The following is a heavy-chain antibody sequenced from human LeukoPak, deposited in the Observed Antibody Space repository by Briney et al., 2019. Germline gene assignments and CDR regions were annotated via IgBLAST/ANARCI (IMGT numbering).Heavy chain of an antibody. Sequence: GASVKFSCKASGGTFSSYAISWVRQAPGQGLEWMGGIIPIFGTADYAQKFQGRVTITADESTSTAYMELSSLRSEDTAVYYCARDTVAGSGISIVGWFDPWGQGTLVTVSS. CDR3: ARDTVAGSGISIVGWFDP. CDR2: IIPIFGTA. D-gene: IGHD3-10*01. J-gene: IGHJ5*02. V-gene: IGHV1-69*13. CDR1: GGTFSSYA.